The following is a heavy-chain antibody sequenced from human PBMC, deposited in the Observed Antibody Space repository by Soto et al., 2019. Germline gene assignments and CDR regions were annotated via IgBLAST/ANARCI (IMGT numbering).Heavy chain of an antibody. D-gene: IGHD2-21*02. CDR2: IIPIFGTA. J-gene: IGHJ5*02. V-gene: IGHV1-69*06. CDR1: GGTFSSYA. Sequence: QVQLVQSGAEVKKPGSSVKVYCKASGGTFSSYAISWVRQAPGQGLEWMGGIIPIFGTANYAQKFQGRVTITADKSTSTAYMELSSLRSEDTAVYYCARDWGSGDGYPGCRFDPWGQGTLVTVSS. CDR3: ARDWGSGDGYPGCRFDP.